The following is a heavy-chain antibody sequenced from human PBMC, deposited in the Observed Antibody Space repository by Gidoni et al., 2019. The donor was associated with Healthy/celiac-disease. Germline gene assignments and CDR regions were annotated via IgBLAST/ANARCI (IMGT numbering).Heavy chain of an antibody. CDR1: AFTFSSYA. V-gene: IGHV3-23*01. CDR3: APVPWELPNNWFDP. CDR2: IIGSGGST. D-gene: IGHD1-26*01. J-gene: IGHJ5*02. Sequence: EVQLLESGGGLVQPGGSLRLSCAASAFTFSSYAMSWVRQAPGKGLEWVSAIIGSGGSTYYADSVKGRFTISRDNSKNTLYLQMNSLRAEDTAVYYCAPVPWELPNNWFDPWGQGTLVTVSS.